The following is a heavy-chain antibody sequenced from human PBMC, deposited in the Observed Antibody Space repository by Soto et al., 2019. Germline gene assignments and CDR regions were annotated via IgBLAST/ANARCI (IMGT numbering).Heavy chain of an antibody. Sequence: QVQLVQSGAEVKKPGSSVKVSCKASGGTFSNSAISWVRQAPGQGLEWMGGIIPIFGSAFYAQKLQDRLTMTADESTITAYMELSSLRSEDTAVYYCARALVRYSSYGFDYWGPGTLVTVSS. D-gene: IGHD5-18*01. CDR3: ARALVRYSSYGFDY. CDR2: IIPIFGSA. J-gene: IGHJ4*02. V-gene: IGHV1-69*01. CDR1: GGTFSNSA.